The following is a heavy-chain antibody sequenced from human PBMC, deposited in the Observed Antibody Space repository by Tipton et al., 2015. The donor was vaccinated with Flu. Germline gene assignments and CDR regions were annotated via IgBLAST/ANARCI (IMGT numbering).Heavy chain of an antibody. CDR3: ARSPLWVGYSYFDN. D-gene: IGHD3-10*01. CDR2: VYHTGNT. Sequence: TLSLTCAVSDGSVSSGGYYWSWIRQRPGKGLEWVGNVYHTGNTYYNASLKSRVTISVDTSKNQFSLRLRSVTAADTAVYYCARSPLWVGYSYFDNWGQGALVTVSS. CDR1: DGSVSSGGYY. J-gene: IGHJ4*02. V-gene: IGHV4-31*11.